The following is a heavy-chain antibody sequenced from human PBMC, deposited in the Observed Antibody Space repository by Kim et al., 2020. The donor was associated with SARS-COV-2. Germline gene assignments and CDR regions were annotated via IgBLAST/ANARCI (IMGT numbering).Heavy chain of an antibody. Sequence: ASVKVSCKASGYTFTSYGISWVRQAPGQGLEWMGWISAYNGNTNYAQKPQGRVTMTTDTSTSTAYMELRSLRSDDTAVYYCARGSYSGYDWEGFDYWGQGTLVTVSS. V-gene: IGHV1-18*01. D-gene: IGHD5-12*01. CDR1: GYTFTSYG. J-gene: IGHJ4*02. CDR2: ISAYNGNT. CDR3: ARGSYSGYDWEGFDY.